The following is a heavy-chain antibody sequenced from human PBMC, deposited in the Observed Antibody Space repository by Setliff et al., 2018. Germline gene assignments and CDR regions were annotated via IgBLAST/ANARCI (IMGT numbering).Heavy chain of an antibody. Sequence: SETLSLTCTVSGGSISSSSYYWGWIRQPPGKGLEWIGSIYYSGSTYYNPSLKSRVTISVDTSKNQFSLKLSSVTAADTAVYYCARGLGIVVVPAAIGCWFDPWGQGTLVTVS. D-gene: IGHD2-2*03. J-gene: IGHJ5*02. CDR2: IYYSGST. CDR1: GGSISSSSYY. CDR3: ARGLGIVVVPAAIGCWFDP. V-gene: IGHV4-39*07.